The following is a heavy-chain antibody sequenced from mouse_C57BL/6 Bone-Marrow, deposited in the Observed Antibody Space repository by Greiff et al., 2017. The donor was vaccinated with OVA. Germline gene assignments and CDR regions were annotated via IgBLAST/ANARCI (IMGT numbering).Heavy chain of an antibody. J-gene: IGHJ2*01. Sequence: SFKFSFTASGFNIKDDYMHWVKERPEQGLEWIGWIDPENGDTEYASKFQGKATITADTSSKTVYLHLSSLTSEDTAVYYCTTYRYWGQGTTLTVSS. V-gene: IGHV14-4*01. CDR2: IDPENGDT. CDR3: TTYRY. CDR1: GFNIKDDY.